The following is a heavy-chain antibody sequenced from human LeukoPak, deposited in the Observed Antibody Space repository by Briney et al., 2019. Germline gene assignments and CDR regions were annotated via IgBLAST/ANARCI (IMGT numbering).Heavy chain of an antibody. V-gene: IGHV1-69*05. D-gene: IGHD6-6*01. CDR3: AAVVKSSSSSV. J-gene: IGHJ4*02. CDR2: IIPIFGTA. Sequence: GASVKVSCKASGGTFSSYAISWVRQAPGQGLEWMGGIIPIFGTANYAQKFQERVTITRDMSTSTAYMELSSLRSEDTAVYYCAAVVKSSSSSVWGQGTLSPSPQ. CDR1: GGTFSSYA.